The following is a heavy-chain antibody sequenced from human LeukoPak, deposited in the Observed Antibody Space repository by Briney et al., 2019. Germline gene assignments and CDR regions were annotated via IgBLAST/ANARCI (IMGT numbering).Heavy chain of an antibody. CDR3: TRRGIVIRGVLIMGFHKAANYFDY. CDR1: GFIFSTHS. Sequence: GGSLRLSCAASGFIFSTHSMSWVRQSPGKGLEWVSSISSGGSHIYYADSMKGRFTISRDNARNSLFLQMNSLRAEDTAVYFCTRRGIVIRGVLIMGFHKAANYFDYWGQGILVTVSS. D-gene: IGHD3-10*01. V-gene: IGHV3-21*04. CDR2: ISSGGSHI. J-gene: IGHJ4*02.